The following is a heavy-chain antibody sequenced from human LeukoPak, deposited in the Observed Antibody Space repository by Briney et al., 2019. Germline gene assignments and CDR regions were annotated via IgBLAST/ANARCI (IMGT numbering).Heavy chain of an antibody. J-gene: IGHJ6*02. D-gene: IGHD3-3*01. V-gene: IGHV4-59*01. CDR1: GGSISSYY. Sequence: SETLSLTCTVSGGSISSYYWSWIRQPPGKGLEWIGYIYYSGSTNYNPSLKSRVTISVDTSKNQFSLKLSSVTAADTAVHYCARQPGTVDYDFWSGYYGYYGMDVWGQGTTVTVSS. CDR2: IYYSGST. CDR3: ARQPGTVDYDFWSGYYGYYGMDV.